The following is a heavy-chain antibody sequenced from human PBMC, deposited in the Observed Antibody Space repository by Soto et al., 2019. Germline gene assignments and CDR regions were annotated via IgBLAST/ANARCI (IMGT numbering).Heavy chain of an antibody. D-gene: IGHD1-26*01. Sequence: QVQLVASGGGVVQPGRSLRLSCAASGFTFNSYGMHWVSQGPGNGLEWVAFISYDSTKTYYADSVKGRFTISRDNSNSALYVQMNSLTGEYTAVYYCARTRSAWSDFHYYSLDVWGQGTTVTVSS. CDR2: ISYDSTKT. V-gene: IGHV3-30*03. CDR1: GFTFNSYG. J-gene: IGHJ6*02. CDR3: ARTRSAWSDFHYYSLDV.